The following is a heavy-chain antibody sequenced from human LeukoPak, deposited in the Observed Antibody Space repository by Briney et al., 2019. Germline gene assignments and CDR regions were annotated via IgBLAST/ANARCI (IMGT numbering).Heavy chain of an antibody. V-gene: IGHV1-69*13. D-gene: IGHD5-24*01. CDR3: ARGEMATVFDY. CDR1: GGTFISYA. J-gene: IGHJ4*02. CDR2: IIPIFGTA. Sequence: GTSVKVSCKASGGTFISYAISWVRQAPGQGLEWMGGIIPIFGTANYAQKFQGRVTITADESTSTAYMELSSLRSEDTAVYYCARGEMATVFDYWGQGTLVTVSS.